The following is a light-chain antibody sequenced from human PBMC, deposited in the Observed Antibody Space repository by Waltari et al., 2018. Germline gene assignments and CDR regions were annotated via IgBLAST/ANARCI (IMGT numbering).Light chain of an antibody. CDR2: GAS. J-gene: IGKJ1*01. CDR1: QSVSRA. V-gene: IGKV3-20*01. CDR3: QHYLRLPVT. Sequence: EIVLTQSPGTLSLSLGERATVSCRARQSVSRALAWYQQKPGQATRLLIYGASTRATGIPDRFSGSGSGTDFSLTISRLEPDDFAVYYCQHYLRLPVTFGQGTTVEI.